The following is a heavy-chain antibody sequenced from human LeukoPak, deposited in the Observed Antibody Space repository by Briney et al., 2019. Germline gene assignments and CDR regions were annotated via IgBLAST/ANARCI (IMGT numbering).Heavy chain of an antibody. J-gene: IGHJ4*01. V-gene: IGHV4-59*01. CDR1: GGAIRSYY. Sequence: SETLSLTCTVSGGAIRSYYWSWIRQPPGKGLEWIGYMYNSGSTNYNPSFKSRVTISVDTSKNQFSLKLSSVTAADTAVYYCARGAQQLPYYFDYWGQGILVTVSS. CDR2: MYNSGST. CDR3: ARGAQQLPYYFDY. D-gene: IGHD4-11*01.